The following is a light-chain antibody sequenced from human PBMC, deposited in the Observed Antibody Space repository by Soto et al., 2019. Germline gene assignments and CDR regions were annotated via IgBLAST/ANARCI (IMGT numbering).Light chain of an antibody. CDR2: AAS. Sequence: AIQMTQSPSSLSASVGVRVTITCRASQGIRNDLGWYQQKPGKAPKLLIYAASSLQSGVPSRFSGSGSGTDFTLTVSSLQPEDFATYYCQQLFMYPPTFGPGTKVDIK. CDR3: QQLFMYPPT. V-gene: IGKV1-6*01. CDR1: QGIRND. J-gene: IGKJ3*01.